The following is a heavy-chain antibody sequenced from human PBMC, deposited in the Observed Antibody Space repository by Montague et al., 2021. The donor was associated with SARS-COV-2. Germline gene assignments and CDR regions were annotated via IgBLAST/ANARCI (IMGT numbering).Heavy chain of an antibody. CDR2: IEYSGST. CDR1: GYSISSGYY. CDR3: ARDITLGMDV. V-gene: IGHV4-38-2*02. Sequence: SETLSLTCIVSGYSISSGYYWGWVRQTRGKGLEWLGFIEYSGSTYYNPSLKTRVTMSLDTSKNQFSLKLTSVTAADTALYYCARDITLGMDVWGRGTTVTVSS. J-gene: IGHJ6*02.